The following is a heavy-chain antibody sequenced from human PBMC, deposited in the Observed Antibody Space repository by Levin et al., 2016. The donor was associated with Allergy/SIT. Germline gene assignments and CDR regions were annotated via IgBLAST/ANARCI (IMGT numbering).Heavy chain of an antibody. Sequence: WVRQAPGQGLEWMGIINPSGGSTSYAQKFQGRVTMTRDTSTSTVYMELSSLRSEDTAVYYCARDPGSSAVSSFSLYYYYYYYMDVWGKGTTVTVSS. D-gene: IGHD6-6*01. J-gene: IGHJ6*03. CDR3: ARDPGSSAVSSFSLYYYYYYYMDV. CDR2: INPSGGST. V-gene: IGHV1-46*01.